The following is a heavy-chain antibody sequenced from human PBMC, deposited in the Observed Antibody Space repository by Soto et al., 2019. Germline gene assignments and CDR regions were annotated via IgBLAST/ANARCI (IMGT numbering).Heavy chain of an antibody. J-gene: IGHJ4*02. CDR1: GGSFSGYY. CDR3: ARKFSYDSSGYYSKSEIDY. CDR2: INHSGST. V-gene: IGHV4-34*01. D-gene: IGHD3-22*01. Sequence: SETLSLTCAVYGGSFSGYYWSWIRQPPGKGLEWIGEINHSGSTNYNPSLKSRVTISVDTSKNQFSLKLSSVTAADTAVYYCARKFSYDSSGYYSKSEIDYWGQGTLVTVSS.